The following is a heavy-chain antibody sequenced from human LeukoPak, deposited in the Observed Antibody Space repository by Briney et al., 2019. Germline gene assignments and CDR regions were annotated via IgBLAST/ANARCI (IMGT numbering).Heavy chain of an antibody. Sequence: PGGSLRLSCAASGFTFSSYSMNWVSQAQGKWLEWVSSISSSSSYIYYADSVKGRFTISRDNAKNSLYLQMNSLRAEDTVVYYCARDLQQWLVAYDAFDIWGQGTMVTVSS. CDR2: ISSSSSYI. J-gene: IGHJ3*02. V-gene: IGHV3-21*01. CDR3: ARDLQQWLVAYDAFDI. D-gene: IGHD6-19*01. CDR1: GFTFSSYS.